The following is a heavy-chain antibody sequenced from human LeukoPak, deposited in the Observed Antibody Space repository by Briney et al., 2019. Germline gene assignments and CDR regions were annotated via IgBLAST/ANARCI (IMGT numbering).Heavy chain of an antibody. CDR1: GFTFSSYS. CDR3: ARDYYSDY. D-gene: IGHD3-10*01. Sequence: PGGSLSLSCAASGFTFSSYSMSWVRQAAGKGLEWVSYISSGRGTIYYADSVKGRFTISRDNAKNSLYLQMNSLRAEETGVYYCARDYYSDYWGQGTLLTVSS. CDR2: ISSGRGTI. J-gene: IGHJ4*02. V-gene: IGHV3-48*01.